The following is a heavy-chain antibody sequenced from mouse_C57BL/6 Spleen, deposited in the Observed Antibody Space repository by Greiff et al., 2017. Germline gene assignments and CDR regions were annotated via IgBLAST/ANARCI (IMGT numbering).Heavy chain of an antibody. D-gene: IGHD1-3*01. CDR3: ARHRIYDPYYFDY. J-gene: IGHJ2*01. V-gene: IGHV5-9*01. CDR2: ISGGGGNT. CDR1: GFTFSSYT. Sequence: EVQLVESGGGLVKPGGSLKLTCAASGFTFSSYTMSWVRQTPEKRLEWVATISGGGGNTYYPDSVKGRFTISRDNAKNTLYLQMSSLRSEDTALYYCARHRIYDPYYFDYWGQGTTLTVSS.